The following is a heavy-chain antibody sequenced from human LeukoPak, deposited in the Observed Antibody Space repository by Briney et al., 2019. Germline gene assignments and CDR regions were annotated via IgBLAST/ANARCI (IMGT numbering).Heavy chain of an antibody. V-gene: IGHV4-34*01. D-gene: IGHD4-23*01. CDR2: INHSGST. CDR1: GGSFSGYY. Sequence: PSETLSLTCAVYGGSFSGYYWSWIRQPPGKGLEWIGEINHSGSTNYNPSLKSRVTISVDTSKNQFSLKLSSVTAADTAVYYCAGNVNYWGQGTLVTVSS. J-gene: IGHJ4*02. CDR3: AGNVNY.